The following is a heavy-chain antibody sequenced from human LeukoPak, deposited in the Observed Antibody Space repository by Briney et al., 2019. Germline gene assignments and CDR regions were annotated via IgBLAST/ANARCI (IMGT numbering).Heavy chain of an antibody. CDR3: AKDASSIAARPEH. CDR1: GFTFDDYA. V-gene: IGHV3-9*01. Sequence: GGSLRPSCAASGFTFDDYAMHWVRQAPGKGLEWVSGISWNSGSIGYADSVKGRFTISRDNAKNSLYLRMNSLRAEDTALYYCAKDASSIAARPEHWGQGTLVTVSS. J-gene: IGHJ1*01. D-gene: IGHD6-6*01. CDR2: ISWNSGSI.